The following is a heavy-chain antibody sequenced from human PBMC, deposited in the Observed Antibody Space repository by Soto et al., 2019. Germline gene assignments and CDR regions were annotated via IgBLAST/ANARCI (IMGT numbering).Heavy chain of an antibody. CDR2: FSGSSGST. V-gene: IGHV3-23*01. J-gene: IGHJ4*02. CDR3: VKEGTVTTAGPRF. D-gene: IGHD4-17*01. Sequence: EVQLLESGGGLVQPGGSLRLSCAASGFTFSTFVMSWVRQAPGKGLEWASGFSGSSGSTYYAESVKGRFTISRDNSKNTLYLQMNSLRAEDTAVYYCVKEGTVTTAGPRFWGQGTLVTVSS. CDR1: GFTFSTFV.